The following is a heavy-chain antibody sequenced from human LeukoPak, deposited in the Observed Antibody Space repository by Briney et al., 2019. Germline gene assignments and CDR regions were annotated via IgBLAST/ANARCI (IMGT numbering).Heavy chain of an antibody. CDR2: ISYDGSNK. Sequence: QPGRSLRLSCAASGFTFSSYAMHWVRQAPGKGLEWVAVISYDGSNKYYADSVKGRFTISRDNSKNTLYLQMNSLRAEDTAVYYCAREYGSSLALDYWGQGTLVTVSS. V-gene: IGHV3-30-3*01. CDR1: GFTFSSYA. J-gene: IGHJ4*02. D-gene: IGHD6-6*01. CDR3: AREYGSSLALDY.